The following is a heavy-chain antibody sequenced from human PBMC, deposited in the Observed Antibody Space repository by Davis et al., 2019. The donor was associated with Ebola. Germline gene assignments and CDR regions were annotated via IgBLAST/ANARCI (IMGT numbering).Heavy chain of an antibody. CDR3: ARDLRGWDSIYYYFGMDI. D-gene: IGHD6-19*01. J-gene: IGHJ6*04. V-gene: IGHV1-3*01. CDR2: INAGNGNT. Sequence: AVSVKVSCKASGYTFTSYAMHWVRQAPGQRLERMGWINAGNGNTKYSQRFQGRVTITRDTSASTAYMELRSLRSEDTAVYYCARDLRGWDSIYYYFGMDIWGKGTTVTVSS. CDR1: GYTFTSYA.